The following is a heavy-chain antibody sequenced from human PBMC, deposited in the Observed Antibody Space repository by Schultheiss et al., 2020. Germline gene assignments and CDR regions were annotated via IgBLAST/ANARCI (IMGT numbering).Heavy chain of an antibody. Sequence: SETLSLTCAVYGGSFSGYYWSWIRQPPGKGLEWIGSIYYSGSTYYNPSLKSRVTISVDTSKNQFSLKLSSVTAADTAVYYCARTPLYSSGWSALDYWGQGTLVTVSS. J-gene: IGHJ4*02. V-gene: IGHV4-34*01. CDR2: IYYSGST. D-gene: IGHD6-19*01. CDR3: ARTPLYSSGWSALDY. CDR1: GGSFSGYY.